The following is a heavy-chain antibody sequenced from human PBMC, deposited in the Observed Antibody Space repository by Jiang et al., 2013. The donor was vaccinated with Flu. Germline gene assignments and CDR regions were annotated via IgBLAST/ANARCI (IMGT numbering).Heavy chain of an antibody. CDR2: IYYSGST. V-gene: IGHV4-31*03. J-gene: IGHJ5*02. CDR3: ARDGPTPRWFDP. CDR1: GGSISSGGYY. Sequence: GLVKPSQTLSLTCTVSGGSISSGGYYWSWIRQHPGKGLEWIGYIYYSGSTYYNPSLKSRVTISVDTSKNQFSLKLSSVTAADTAVFYCARDGPTPRWFDPWGQGTLVTVSS.